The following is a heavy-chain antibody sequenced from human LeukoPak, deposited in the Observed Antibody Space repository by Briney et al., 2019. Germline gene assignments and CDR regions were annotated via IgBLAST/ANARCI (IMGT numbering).Heavy chain of an antibody. V-gene: IGHV3-30*02. J-gene: IGHJ2*01. D-gene: IGHD4-23*01. CDR1: GFIFSSYG. Sequence: GGSLRLSCAASGFIFSSYGMHWVRQAPGKGLEWVAFIRYDGSNKYYADSVKGRFTISRDNSKNTLYLQMNSLRTEDTAVYYCAKDHPRATVVTPVWYFDLWGRGTLVTVSS. CDR2: IRYDGSNK. CDR3: AKDHPRATVVTPVWYFDL.